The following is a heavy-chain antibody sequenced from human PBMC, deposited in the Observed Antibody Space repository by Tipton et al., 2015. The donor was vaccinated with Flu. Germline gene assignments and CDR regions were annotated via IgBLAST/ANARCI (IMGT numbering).Heavy chain of an antibody. J-gene: IGHJ4*02. CDR3: ATPPYGANPWYYFDY. CDR2: ISGSGGST. V-gene: IGHV3-23*01. D-gene: IGHD4-17*01. Sequence: AASGFTFSSYAMSWVRQAPGKGLEWVSAISGSGGSTYYADSVKGRFTISRDNSKNTLYLQMNSLRAEDTAVYYCATPPYGANPWYYFDYWGQGTLVTVSS. CDR1: GFTFSSYA.